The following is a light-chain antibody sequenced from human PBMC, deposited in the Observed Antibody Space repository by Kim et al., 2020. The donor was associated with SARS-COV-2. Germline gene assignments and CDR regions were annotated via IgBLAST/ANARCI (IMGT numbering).Light chain of an antibody. CDR2: AAS. Sequence: DIQMTQSPSAMSASLGDRVTITCRASQGISNSLAWFQQKPGKVPQRLIFAASNLQSGVPSRFSGSGSGTEFALTISTLQPEDFATYYCLQYNTYPYTFGQGTKLEI. J-gene: IGKJ2*01. CDR1: QGISNS. V-gene: IGKV1-17*03. CDR3: LQYNTYPYT.